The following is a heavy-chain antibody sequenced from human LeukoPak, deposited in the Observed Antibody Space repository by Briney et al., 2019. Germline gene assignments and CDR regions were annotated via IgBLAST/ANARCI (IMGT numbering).Heavy chain of an antibody. CDR1: GGSISSYY. D-gene: IGHD3-22*01. V-gene: IGHV4-59*01. CDR3: ARWESYYDSSGTSQRLQNCFDP. Sequence: SETLSLTCTVSGGSISSYYWSWIRQPPGKGLEWIGYIYYSGSTNYNPSLKSRVTISVDTSKNQFSLKLSSVTAADTAVYYCARWESYYDSSGTSQRLQNCFDPWGQGTLVSVSS. J-gene: IGHJ5*02. CDR2: IYYSGST.